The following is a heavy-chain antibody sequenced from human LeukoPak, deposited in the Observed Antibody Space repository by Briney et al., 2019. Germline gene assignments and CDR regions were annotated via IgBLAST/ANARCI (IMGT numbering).Heavy chain of an antibody. CDR3: ARVTGSSWYYSYYMDV. D-gene: IGHD6-13*01. V-gene: IGHV4-59*08. Sequence: SETLSLTCTVSGGSIISYYWSWIRQPPGKGLEWIGYIYYSGSTNYNPSLKSRVTISVDTSKNQFSLKLSSVTAADTAVYFCARVTGSSWYYSYYMDVWGKGTTVTVSS. J-gene: IGHJ6*03. CDR2: IYYSGST. CDR1: GGSIISYY.